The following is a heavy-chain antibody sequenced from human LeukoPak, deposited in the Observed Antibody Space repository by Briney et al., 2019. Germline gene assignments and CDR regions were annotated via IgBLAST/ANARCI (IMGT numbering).Heavy chain of an antibody. D-gene: IGHD3-22*01. Sequence: ASVKVSCKASGGTFSSYAISWVRQAPGQGPEWMGGIIPIFGTANYAQKFQGRVTMTRDTSTSTVYMELSSLRSEDTAVYYCARGYYYDSSGYQRPYYFDYWGQGTLVTVSS. V-gene: IGHV1-69*05. CDR1: GGTFSSYA. CDR2: IIPIFGTA. CDR3: ARGYYYDSSGYQRPYYFDY. J-gene: IGHJ4*02.